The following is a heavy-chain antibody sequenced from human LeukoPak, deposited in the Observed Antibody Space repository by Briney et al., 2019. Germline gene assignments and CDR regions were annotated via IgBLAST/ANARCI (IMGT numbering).Heavy chain of an antibody. Sequence: SETLSLTCAVYGGSFSGYYWNWIRQPPGKGLEWIGEINHSGSTNYNPSLKSRVTISVDTSKNQFSLKLSSVTAADTAVYYCARRGKYYDILTGYSYYYYYYMDVWGKGTTVTVSS. CDR3: ARRGKYYDILTGYSYYYYYYMDV. CDR1: GGSFSGYY. D-gene: IGHD3-9*01. V-gene: IGHV4-34*01. CDR2: INHSGST. J-gene: IGHJ6*03.